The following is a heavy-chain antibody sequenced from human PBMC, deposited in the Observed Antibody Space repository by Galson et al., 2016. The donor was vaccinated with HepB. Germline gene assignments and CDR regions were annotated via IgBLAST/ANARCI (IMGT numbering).Heavy chain of an antibody. CDR3: ARGLDTAVTYAFFDQ. CDR2: ISHDGRDT. CDR1: GFTFNTYS. J-gene: IGHJ4*02. V-gene: IGHV3-30*03. D-gene: IGHD2-2*01. Sequence: SLRLSCAVSGFTFNTYSMHWVRQAPGKGLEWVAVISHDGRDTYYADSVKGRFTISRDNSKKTLFLQMSSLGVEDTAVYYCARGLDTAVTYAFFDQWGQGALVTVAS.